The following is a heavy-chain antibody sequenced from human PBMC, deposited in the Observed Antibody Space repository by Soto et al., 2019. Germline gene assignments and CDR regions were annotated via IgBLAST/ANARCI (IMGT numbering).Heavy chain of an antibody. D-gene: IGHD2-15*01. Sequence: QEQLVQSGAELKKPGASVKVSCKTSGYTFTDYDINWVRQATGQGLEWIGWMNPNSGETGYAQKVQGRVTMTRSASLSTAYLELSSLRSEDTAFYYCARVAVAARPRWYNWFDPWGQGTLVTVSS. V-gene: IGHV1-8*01. CDR1: GYTFTDYD. CDR3: ARVAVAARPRWYNWFDP. J-gene: IGHJ5*02. CDR2: MNPNSGET.